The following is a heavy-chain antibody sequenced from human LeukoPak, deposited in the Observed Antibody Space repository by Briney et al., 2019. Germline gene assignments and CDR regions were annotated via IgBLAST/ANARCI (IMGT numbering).Heavy chain of an antibody. CDR1: GGSFSGYY. CDR3: ARAKYYYGSGSYWGYYYYYMDV. V-gene: IGHV4-34*01. D-gene: IGHD3-10*01. CDR2: INHSGST. J-gene: IGHJ6*03. Sequence: SETLSLTCAVYGGSFSGYYWSWIRQPPGKGLEWIGEINHSGSTNYNPSLKSRVTISVDTSKNQFSLKLSSVTAADTAVYYCARAKYYYGSGSYWGYYYYYMDVWGKGTTVTVSS.